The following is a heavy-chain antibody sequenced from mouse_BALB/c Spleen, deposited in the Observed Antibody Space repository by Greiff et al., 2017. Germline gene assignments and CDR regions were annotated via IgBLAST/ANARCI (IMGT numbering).Heavy chain of an antibody. CDR1: GFTFSSYA. Sequence: EVQVVESGGGLVKPGGSLKLSCAASGFTFSSYAMSWVRQTPEKRLEWVASISSGGSTYYPDSVKGRFTISRDNARNILYLQMSSLRSEDTAMYYCARGWGNGYDKAMDYWGQGTSVTVSS. CDR2: ISSGGST. V-gene: IGHV5-6-5*01. J-gene: IGHJ4*01. D-gene: IGHD2-2*01. CDR3: ARGWGNGYDKAMDY.